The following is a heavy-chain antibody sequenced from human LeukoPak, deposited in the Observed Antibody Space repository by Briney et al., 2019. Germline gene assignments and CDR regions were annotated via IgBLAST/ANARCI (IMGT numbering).Heavy chain of an antibody. Sequence: PSETLSLTCTVSGGSISSYYWSWIRQPPGKGLEWIGYVYYSGSTNYNPSLKSRVTISVDTSKNQFSLKLSSVTAADTAVYYCARTTEGYCRGRSCYSYYYYMDVRGKGTTVTVSS. V-gene: IGHV4-59*01. CDR2: VYYSGST. CDR3: ARTTEGYCRGRSCYSYYYYMDV. J-gene: IGHJ6*03. CDR1: GGSISSYY. D-gene: IGHD2-15*01.